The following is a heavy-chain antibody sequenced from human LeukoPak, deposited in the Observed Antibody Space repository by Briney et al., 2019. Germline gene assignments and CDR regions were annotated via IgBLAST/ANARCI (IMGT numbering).Heavy chain of an antibody. CDR3: ARRDVGATIDY. CDR2: ILYTGRT. CDR1: GDSISSSRFY. J-gene: IGHJ4*02. Sequence: PETLSLTCTVSGDSISSSRFYWAWIRQPPGKGLEWIGSILYTGRTFYNPSLKSRVTISVDTSKNQFSLRLDSVTASDTAVYYCARRDVGATIDYWGQGTLVTVSS. V-gene: IGHV4-39*01. D-gene: IGHD1-26*01.